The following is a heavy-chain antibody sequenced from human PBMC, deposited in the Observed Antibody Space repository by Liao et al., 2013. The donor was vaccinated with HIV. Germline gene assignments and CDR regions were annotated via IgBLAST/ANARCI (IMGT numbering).Heavy chain of an antibody. CDR1: GDLIRRDNYY. CDR2: IYTGMSTTGTT. CDR3: ARGYYYDTSGPDY. V-gene: IGHV4-61*02. Sequence: QVRLQESGPGLVKPSQTLSLTCTVSGDLIRRDNYYWTWIRQPAGRGLEWIGHIYTGMSTTGTTNYNPSLKSRVFISVDTSKNQFSLKLSSVTAADTAVYYCARGYYYDTSGPDYWGQGTLVTVSS. D-gene: IGHD3-22*01. J-gene: IGHJ4*02.